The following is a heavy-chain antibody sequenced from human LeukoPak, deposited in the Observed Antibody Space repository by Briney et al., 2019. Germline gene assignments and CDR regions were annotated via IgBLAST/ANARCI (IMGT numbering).Heavy chain of an antibody. CDR3: ARVIMTTVDPDAFDI. Sequence: GRSLRLSCAASGLTFSSYSMNWVRQAPGKGLEWVSSISSSSSYIYYADSVKGRFTISRDNAKNSLYLQMNSLRAEDTAVYYCARVIMTTVDPDAFDIWGQGTMVTVSS. J-gene: IGHJ3*02. CDR2: ISSSSSYI. V-gene: IGHV3-21*01. D-gene: IGHD4-23*01. CDR1: GLTFSSYS.